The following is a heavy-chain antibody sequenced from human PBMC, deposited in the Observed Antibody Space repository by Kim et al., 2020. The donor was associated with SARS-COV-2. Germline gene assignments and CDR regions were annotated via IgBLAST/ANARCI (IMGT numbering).Heavy chain of an antibody. V-gene: IGHV7-4-1*02. D-gene: IGHD3-22*01. Sequence: ASVKVSCKASGYTFTSYAMNWVRQAPGQGLEWMGWINTNTGNPTYAQGFTGRFVFSLDTSVSTAYLQISSLKAEDTAVYYCAREKYYYDSSGYYYPYFDYWGQGTLVTVSS. CDR1: GYTFTSYA. J-gene: IGHJ4*02. CDR2: INTNTGNP. CDR3: AREKYYYDSSGYYYPYFDY.